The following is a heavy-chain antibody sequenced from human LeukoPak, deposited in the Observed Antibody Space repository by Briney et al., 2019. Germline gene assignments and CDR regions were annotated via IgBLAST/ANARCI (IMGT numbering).Heavy chain of an antibody. CDR1: GHSISSYY. CDR2: IYYSGST. Sequence: SETLSLTCTVSGHSISSYYWSWIRQPPGKGLEWIGYIYYSGSTYYNPSLKSRVTISVDTSKNQFSLNLSSVTAADTAVYYCARVYGVWYFDLWGRGTLVTVSS. V-gene: IGHV4-59*12. J-gene: IGHJ2*01. D-gene: IGHD4/OR15-4a*01. CDR3: ARVYGVWYFDL.